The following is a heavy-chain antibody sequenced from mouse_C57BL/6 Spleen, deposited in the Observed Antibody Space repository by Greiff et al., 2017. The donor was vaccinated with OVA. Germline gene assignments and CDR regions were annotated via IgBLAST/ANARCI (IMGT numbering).Heavy chain of an antibody. CDR3: ARSGTGAYFDY. CDR1: GYTFTDYY. D-gene: IGHD3-3*01. V-gene: IGHV1-26*01. CDR2: INPNNGGT. J-gene: IGHJ2*01. Sequence: EVQLQQSGPELVKPGASVKISCKASGYTFTDYYMNWVKQSHGKSLEWIGDINPNNGGTSYNQKFKGKATLTVDKSSSTAYMQLSSLTSEDSAVYYCARSGTGAYFDYWGQGTTLTVSS.